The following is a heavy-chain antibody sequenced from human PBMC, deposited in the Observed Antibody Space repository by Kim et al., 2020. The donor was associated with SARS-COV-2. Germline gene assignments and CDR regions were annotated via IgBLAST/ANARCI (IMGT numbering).Heavy chain of an antibody. J-gene: IGHJ4*02. V-gene: IGHV1-18*04. Sequence: ASVKVSCKASGYTFTSYALSWVRQAPRQGLEWMGWISAYNGNTKYSQRFQGRVTMTTYSSTTTAYMELRNLRSDDTAVYYCAKYDSGTYTIDYWGQGTQVTVSS. CDR3: AKYDSGTYTIDY. CDR1: GYTFTSYA. D-gene: IGHD3-10*01. CDR2: ISAYNGNT.